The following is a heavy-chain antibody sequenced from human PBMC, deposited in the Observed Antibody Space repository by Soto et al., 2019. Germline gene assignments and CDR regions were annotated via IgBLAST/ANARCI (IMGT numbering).Heavy chain of an antibody. J-gene: IGHJ4*02. D-gene: IGHD1-26*01. CDR3: ARAVRATRYYFDY. Sequence: GGSLRLSCAASGFTFSSYGMHWVRQAPGKGLEWVAVIWYDGSNKYYADSVKGRFTISRDNAKNSLYLQMNSLRAEDTAVYYCARAVRATRYYFDYWGQGTLVTVSS. CDR2: IWYDGSNK. V-gene: IGHV3-33*01. CDR1: GFTFSSYG.